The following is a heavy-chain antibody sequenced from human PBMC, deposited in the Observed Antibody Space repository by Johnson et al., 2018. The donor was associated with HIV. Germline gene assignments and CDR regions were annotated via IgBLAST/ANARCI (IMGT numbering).Heavy chain of an antibody. CDR3: ARGSQWLRWWVGAFDI. D-gene: IGHD5-12*01. CDR2: IRYDGSNK. Sequence: QVQLVESGGGLVKPGGSLRLSCAASGFTFSNAWMSWVRQAPGKGLEWVAFIRYDGSNKYYEDSVKGRFTISRDNAKNSLYLQMNSLRAEDTAVYYCARGSQWLRWWVGAFDIWGQGTMVTVSS. CDR1: GFTFSNAW. V-gene: IGHV3-30*02. J-gene: IGHJ3*02.